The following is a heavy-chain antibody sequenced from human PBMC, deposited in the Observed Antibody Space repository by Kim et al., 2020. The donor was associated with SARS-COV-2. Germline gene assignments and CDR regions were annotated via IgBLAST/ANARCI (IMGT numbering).Heavy chain of an antibody. V-gene: IGHV5-10-1*01. CDR1: GYGFTNFW. D-gene: IGHD4-17*01. Sequence: GESLKISCKGSGYGFTNFWISWVRQMPGKGLEWMGGIDPRDSYRVYTPSFQGHVTVSVDKSITTAYLQWSRLEASDTAIYYCAREWDYADYGDAFDLWGQGTMVTVSS. CDR3: AREWDYADYGDAFDL. J-gene: IGHJ3*01. CDR2: IDPRDSYR.